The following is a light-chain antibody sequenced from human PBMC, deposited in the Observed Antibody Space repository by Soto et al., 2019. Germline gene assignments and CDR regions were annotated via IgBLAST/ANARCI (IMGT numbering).Light chain of an antibody. V-gene: IGLV2-14*01. CDR2: DVS. J-gene: IGLJ2*01. CDR3: SSYTSSSIL. Sequence: QSALTQPASVSGSPGQSITISCTGTSSDVGGYNYVSWYQQQPGKAPKLMIYDVSNRPSGVSNRFSGSKSGNTASLTISGLQAEDEADYYCSSYTSSSILFGGGTKLTVL. CDR1: SSDVGGYNY.